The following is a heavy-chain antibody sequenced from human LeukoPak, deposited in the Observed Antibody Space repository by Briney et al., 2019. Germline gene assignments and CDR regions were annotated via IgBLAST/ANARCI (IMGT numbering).Heavy chain of an antibody. V-gene: IGHV3-11*01. CDR3: ARDKDDYGSGNHWFDP. J-gene: IGHJ5*02. CDR1: GFTFSGYY. D-gene: IGHD3-10*01. CDR2: ISSSGSTI. Sequence: PGGSLRLSCAASGFTFSGYYMSWIRQAPGKGLEWVSYISSSGSTIYDADSVKGRFTISRDNAKNSLYLQMNSLRAEDTAVYYCARDKDDYGSGNHWFDPWGQGTLVTVSS.